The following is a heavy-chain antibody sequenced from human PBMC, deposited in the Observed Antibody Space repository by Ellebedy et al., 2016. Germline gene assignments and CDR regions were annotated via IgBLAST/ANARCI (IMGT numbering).Heavy chain of an antibody. CDR3: ARDRYCGGDCYWAEFDY. J-gene: IGHJ4*02. Sequence: GGSLRLSCAASGFTFDDYAMHWVRQAPGKGLEWVSGISWNSGSIGYADSVKGRFTISRDNAKNSLYLQMNSLRAEDTAVYYCARDRYCGGDCYWAEFDYWGQGTLVTVSS. CDR2: ISWNSGSI. CDR1: GFTFDDYA. D-gene: IGHD2-21*02. V-gene: IGHV3-9*01.